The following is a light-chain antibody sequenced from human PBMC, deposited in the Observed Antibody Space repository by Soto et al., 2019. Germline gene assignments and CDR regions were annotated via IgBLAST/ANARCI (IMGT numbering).Light chain of an antibody. V-gene: IGKV3-15*01. CDR3: QQYNNWPPLT. CDR1: QSVISN. J-gene: IGKJ4*01. CDR2: GAS. Sequence: EIVMTQSPATLSVSPGERATLSCRASQSVISNLDWYQQKPGQAPRLLIYGASTRATDIPARFSSSGSGTEFNLTISSLQSEDFAVYYCQQYNNWPPLTFGGGTKVEI.